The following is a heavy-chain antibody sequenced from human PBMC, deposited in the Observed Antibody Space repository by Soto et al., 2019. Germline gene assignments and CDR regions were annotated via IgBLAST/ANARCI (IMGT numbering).Heavy chain of an antibody. J-gene: IGHJ3*02. Sequence: PGGSLRLSCAASGFTFDDYTMHWVRQAPGKGLEWVSLISWDGGSTYYADSVKGRFTISRDNSKNSLYLQMNSLRTEDTTLYYCAKDIKEYYYGSGSYLVAFDIWGQGTMVTVSS. CDR1: GFTFDDYT. CDR3: AKDIKEYYYGSGSYLVAFDI. V-gene: IGHV3-43*01. CDR2: ISWDGGST. D-gene: IGHD3-10*01.